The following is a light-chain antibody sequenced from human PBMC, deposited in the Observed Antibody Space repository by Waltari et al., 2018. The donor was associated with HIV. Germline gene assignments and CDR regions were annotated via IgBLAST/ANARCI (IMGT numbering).Light chain of an antibody. V-gene: IGKV1-39*01. CDR1: QKIGTY. Sequence: IQMTQSPNSLSASVGGTVTFTCRSSQKIGTYVNWYQHTSGRPPRLLIFSASSLQRGVSSRFSGRGSGTDFTLTINKLQPEDFATYYCEQSYDFPRTFGQGTTVE. J-gene: IGKJ1*01. CDR3: EQSYDFPRT. CDR2: SAS.